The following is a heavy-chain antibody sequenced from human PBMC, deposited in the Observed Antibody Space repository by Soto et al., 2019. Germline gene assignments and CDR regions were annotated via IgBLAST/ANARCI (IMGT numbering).Heavy chain of an antibody. Sequence: GGSLRLSCAASGFTFSSYGMHWVRQAPGKGLEWVAVIWYDGSNKYYADSVKGRFTISRDNSKNTLYLQMNSLRSEDTAVYYCATGGPILRFLEWLSKDKYYFEYWGQGTLVTVSS. CDR3: ATGGPILRFLEWLSKDKYYFEY. J-gene: IGHJ4*02. CDR1: GFTFSSYG. V-gene: IGHV3-30*02. D-gene: IGHD3-3*01. CDR2: IWYDGSNK.